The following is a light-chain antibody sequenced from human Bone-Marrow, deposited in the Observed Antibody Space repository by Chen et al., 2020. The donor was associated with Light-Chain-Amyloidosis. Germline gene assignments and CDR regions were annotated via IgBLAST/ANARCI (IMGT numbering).Light chain of an antibody. Sequence: SYVVTQPPSVSVTPGQTARIPCGGNNIGSKSVNWYQQKPGQAPVVVVYDDTEGHSGIPGRISCSNSGNTATLTSNRVEAGDEADYYCQWWDSSSDHYVFATGTRVTVL. CDR1: NIGSKS. J-gene: IGLJ1*01. CDR2: DDT. V-gene: IGLV3-21*02. CDR3: QWWDSSSDHYV.